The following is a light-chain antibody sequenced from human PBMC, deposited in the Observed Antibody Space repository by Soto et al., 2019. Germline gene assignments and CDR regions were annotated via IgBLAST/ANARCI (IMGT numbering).Light chain of an antibody. Sequence: QSALTQPASVSGSPGQSITLSCAGTTNDIGSYNYVSWFQQHPGEAPKLIIFEVTHRPSGISTRFSGSKSGNTASLTISDLQAEDEALYYCSSYAGSSTYVFGTGTKLTVL. CDR2: EVT. J-gene: IGLJ1*01. CDR1: TNDIGSYNY. CDR3: SSYAGSSTYV. V-gene: IGLV2-14*01.